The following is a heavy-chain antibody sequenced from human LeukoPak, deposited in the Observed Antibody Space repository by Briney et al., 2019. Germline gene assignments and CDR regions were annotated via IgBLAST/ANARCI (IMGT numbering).Heavy chain of an antibody. Sequence: HPGGSLRLSCAASGFTFSSYEMNWVRQAPGKGLEWVSSISDSGVFTYYADSVKGRFTISRDNSKNTLYLQMNSLRAEDTAVYYCARRYCSGGFCYSFDYWGLGTLVTVSS. V-gene: IGHV3-23*01. CDR1: GFTFSSYE. CDR2: ISDSGVFT. CDR3: ARRYCSGGFCYSFDY. J-gene: IGHJ4*02. D-gene: IGHD2-15*01.